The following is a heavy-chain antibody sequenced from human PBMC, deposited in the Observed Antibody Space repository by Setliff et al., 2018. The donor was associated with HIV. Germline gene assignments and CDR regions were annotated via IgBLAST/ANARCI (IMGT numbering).Heavy chain of an antibody. CDR2: ISIGSGGAI. Sequence: GGSLRLSCAASGFAFSGHQMSWVRQAPGKGLEWVSSISIGSGGAIDYADSVQGRFTISRDNSKNSLYLQMNSLRAEDTAIYYCARDWRSGYDLNFDYWGQGTLVTVSS. CDR3: ARDWRSGYDLNFDY. D-gene: IGHD5-12*01. CDR1: GFAFSGHQ. V-gene: IGHV3-21*01. J-gene: IGHJ4*02.